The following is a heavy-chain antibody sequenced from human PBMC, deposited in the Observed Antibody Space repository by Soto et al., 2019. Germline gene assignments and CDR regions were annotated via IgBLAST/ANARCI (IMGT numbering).Heavy chain of an antibody. CDR2: IYYSGST. CDR3: ARDRLYYYDSSGYYYYYGMDV. J-gene: IGHJ6*02. V-gene: IGHV4-59*01. Sequence: SETLSLTCTVSGGSISSYYWSWIRQPPGKGLEWIGYIYYSGSTNYNPSLKSRVTISVDTSKNQFSLKLSSVTAADTAVYYCARDRLYYYDSSGYYYYYGMDVLVQGTTVT. CDR1: GGSISSYY. D-gene: IGHD3-22*01.